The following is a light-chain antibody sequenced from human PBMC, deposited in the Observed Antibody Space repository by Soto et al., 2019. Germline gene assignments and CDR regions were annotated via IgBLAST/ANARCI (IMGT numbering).Light chain of an antibody. CDR3: AAWDDSLSGYV. V-gene: IGLV1-47*01. CDR1: SSNIGSSY. J-gene: IGLJ1*01. CDR2: RNN. Sequence: QSVLTQPASASGTPGQRVTISCSGSSSNIGSSYVYWYQQVPGTAPKLLIYRNNQRPSGVPDRVSGSKSGTSASLAISGLRSEDEADYYCAAWDDSLSGYVFGTGTKVTVL.